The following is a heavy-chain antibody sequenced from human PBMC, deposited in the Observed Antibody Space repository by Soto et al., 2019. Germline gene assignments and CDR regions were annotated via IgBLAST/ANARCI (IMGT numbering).Heavy chain of an antibody. CDR2: INHSGST. CDR3: ASRMSIVVVVAATRFDY. Sequence: SETLSLTCAVYGGSFSGYYWSWIRQPPGKGLEWIGEINHSGSTYYNPSLKSRVTISVDTSKNQFSLKLSSVTAADTAVYYCASRMSIVVVVAATRFDYWGQGTLVTVSS. D-gene: IGHD2-15*01. J-gene: IGHJ4*02. CDR1: GGSFSGYY. V-gene: IGHV4-34*01.